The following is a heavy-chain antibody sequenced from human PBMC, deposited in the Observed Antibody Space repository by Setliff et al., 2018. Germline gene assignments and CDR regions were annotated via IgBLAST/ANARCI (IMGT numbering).Heavy chain of an antibody. D-gene: IGHD6-25*01. Sequence: ETLSLTCAVYGGSFSGYYWSWVRQTPGKGLEWVSAINHSGGSTYYADPVKGRFTISRDNSKNTLYLQMNSLRAEGAAVYYCAKHVLSSGWPNDAFDFWGQGTMVTVSS. J-gene: IGHJ3*01. CDR1: GGSFSGYY. CDR3: AKHVLSSGWPNDAFDF. V-gene: IGHV3-23*01. CDR2: INHSGGST.